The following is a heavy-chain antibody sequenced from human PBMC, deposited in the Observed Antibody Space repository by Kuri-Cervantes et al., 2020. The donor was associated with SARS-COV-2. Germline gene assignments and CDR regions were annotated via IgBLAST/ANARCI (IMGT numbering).Heavy chain of an antibody. CDR2: ISYDGSNK. J-gene: IGHJ4*02. V-gene: IGHV3-30-3*01. CDR1: GFTFSSYA. CDR3: AREIITIFGVNFDY. D-gene: IGHD3-3*01. Sequence: GGSPRLSCAASGFTFSSYAMHWVRQAPGKGLEWVAVISYDGSNKYYADSVKGRFTISRDNSKNTLYLQMNSLRAEDTAVYYCAREIITIFGVNFDYWGQGALVTVSS.